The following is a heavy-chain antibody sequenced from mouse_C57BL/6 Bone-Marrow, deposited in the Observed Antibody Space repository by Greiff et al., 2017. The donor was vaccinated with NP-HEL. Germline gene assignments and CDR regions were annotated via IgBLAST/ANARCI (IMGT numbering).Heavy chain of an antibody. CDR3: AREWGYYGISYTWSGD. V-gene: IGHV1-81*01. D-gene: IGHD1-1*01. CDR1: GYTFTSYG. Sequence: VQLQQSGAELARPGASVKLSCKASGYTFTSYGMSWVKQRPGQGLEWIGEIYPRSGDTYYNEKFKGKATLTADKSSSTAYMELRSLTSEDSAVFFCAREWGYYGISYTWSGDWGQGTLVTVCA. CDR2: IYPRSGDT. J-gene: IGHJ3*01.